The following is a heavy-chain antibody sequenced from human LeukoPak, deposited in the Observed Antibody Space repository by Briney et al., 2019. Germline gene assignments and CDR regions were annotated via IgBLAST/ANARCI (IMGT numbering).Heavy chain of an antibody. D-gene: IGHD4-23*01. CDR3: ARDNSVEDTAWWFDP. Sequence: ASVKVSCKASGYTFTSYYMHWVRQAPRQGLEWMGIINPNGGSTSYAQKFQGRVTMTRDMSTSTDYMELSSLRSEDTAVYYCARDNSVEDTAWWFDPWGQGTLVTVSS. CDR1: GYTFTSYY. CDR2: INPNGGST. V-gene: IGHV1-46*01. J-gene: IGHJ5*02.